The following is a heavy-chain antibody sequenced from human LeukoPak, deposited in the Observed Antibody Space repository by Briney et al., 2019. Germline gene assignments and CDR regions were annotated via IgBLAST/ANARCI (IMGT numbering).Heavy chain of an antibody. Sequence: ASVKVSCKASGYTFTSYGISWGRQAPGQGLEWMGWISAYNGNTNCAQKLQGRVTMTTDTSTSTAYMELRSLRSDDTAVYYCAKTYGVIVVEGYYFDYWGQGTLVTVSS. D-gene: IGHD3-22*01. CDR3: AKTYGVIVVEGYYFDY. CDR1: GYTFTSYG. J-gene: IGHJ4*02. CDR2: ISAYNGNT. V-gene: IGHV1-18*01.